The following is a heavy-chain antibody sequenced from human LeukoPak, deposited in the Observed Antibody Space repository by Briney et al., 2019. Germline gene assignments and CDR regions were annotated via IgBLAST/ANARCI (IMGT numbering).Heavy chain of an antibody. J-gene: IGHJ4*02. CDR2: IRYDGSNK. D-gene: IGHD3-9*01. V-gene: IGHV3-30*02. CDR3: AKDQLRYSRWSHPLDY. Sequence: GGSLRLSCAASGFTFSSYGMHWVRQAPGKGLEWVAFIRYDGSNKYYADSVKGRFTISRDNSKNTLYLQMNSLRAEDTAVYYCAKDQLRYSRWSHPLDYWGQGTLVTVSS. CDR1: GFTFSSYG.